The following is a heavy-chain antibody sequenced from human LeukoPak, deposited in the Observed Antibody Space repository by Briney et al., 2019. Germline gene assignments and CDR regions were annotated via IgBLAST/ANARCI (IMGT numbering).Heavy chain of an antibody. Sequence: GGSLRLSCAASGFTFSNYAMHWVRQAPGKGLEWVAVISSNGNNKYYADSVKGRFTISRDNSKNTLYLQMNSLRAEDTAVYYCARVKGLFFVVVPAASRSAFDIWGQGTMVTVSS. CDR2: ISSNGNNK. J-gene: IGHJ3*02. D-gene: IGHD2-2*01. CDR3: ARVKGLFFVVVPAASRSAFDI. CDR1: GFTFSNYA. V-gene: IGHV3-30-3*01.